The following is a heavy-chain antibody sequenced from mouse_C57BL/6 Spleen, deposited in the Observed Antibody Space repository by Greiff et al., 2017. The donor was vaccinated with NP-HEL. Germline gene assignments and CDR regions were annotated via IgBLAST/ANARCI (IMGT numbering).Heavy chain of an antibody. CDR2: IYPRSGNT. CDR1: GYTFTSYG. Sequence: QVQLQQSGAELARPGASVKLSCKASGYTFTSYGISWVKQRTGQGLEWIGEIYPRSGNTYYNEKFKGKATLTADKSSSTAYMELRSLTSEDSAVYFCARDCYYYGSSIWFAYWGQGTLVTVSA. CDR3: ARDCYYYGSSIWFAY. J-gene: IGHJ3*01. D-gene: IGHD1-1*01. V-gene: IGHV1-81*01.